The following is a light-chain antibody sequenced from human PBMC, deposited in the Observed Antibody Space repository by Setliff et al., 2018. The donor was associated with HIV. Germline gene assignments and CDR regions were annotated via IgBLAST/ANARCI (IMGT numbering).Light chain of an antibody. J-gene: IGLJ1*01. CDR3: SSNTSSSPLYV. V-gene: IGLV2-14*01. CDR1: SSDVGDFQS. CDR2: EIN. Sequence: QSALTQPASVSGSPGQSITISCTGISSDVGDFQSVSWYQQHPGKAPKLMIYEINDRPSGVSNRFSGSKSGNTASLTISRLQAEDEADYFCSSNTSSSPLYVFGSGTKVTVL.